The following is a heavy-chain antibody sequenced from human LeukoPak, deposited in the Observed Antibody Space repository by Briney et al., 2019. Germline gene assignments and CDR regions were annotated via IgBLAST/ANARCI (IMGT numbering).Heavy chain of an antibody. J-gene: IGHJ4*01. V-gene: IGHV4-59*01. Sequence: PSETLSLTCTVSGGSLSSYYWSWIRQPPGKGLEWIGYIFYSGITNYNPSLKSRVTISVDTSKNQFSLKLRSVTAADTAVYYCTSGGMVSGDYWGHGTLVTVSS. D-gene: IGHD2-8*01. CDR1: GGSLSSYY. CDR3: TSGGMVSGDY. CDR2: IFYSGIT.